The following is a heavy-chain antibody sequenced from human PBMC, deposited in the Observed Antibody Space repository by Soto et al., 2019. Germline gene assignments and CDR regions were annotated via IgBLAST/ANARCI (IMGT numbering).Heavy chain of an antibody. V-gene: IGHV4-34*01. CDR3: ASSSSLFAYYFDY. Sequence: SETLSLTCAGYGGSFSGYYWSWIRQPPGKGLEWIGEINHSGSTNYNPSLKSRVTISVDTSKNQFSLKLSSVTAADTAVYYCASSSSLFAYYFDYWGQGTLVTVSS. J-gene: IGHJ4*02. D-gene: IGHD6-19*01. CDR1: GGSFSGYY. CDR2: INHSGST.